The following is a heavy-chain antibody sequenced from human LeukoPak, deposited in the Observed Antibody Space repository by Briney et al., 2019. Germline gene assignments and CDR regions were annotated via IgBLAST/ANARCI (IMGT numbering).Heavy chain of an antibody. V-gene: IGHV3-23*01. J-gene: IGHJ3*02. CDR1: GFTFSSYA. D-gene: IGHD5-18*01. CDR3: AALDTIFYAFDI. CDR2: ISGSGGST. Sequence: PGGSLRLSCAASGFTFSSYAMSWVRQAPGKGLEWVSAISGSGGSTYYADSVKGRFTISRDNSKNTLYLQMNSLRAEDTAVYYCAALDTIFYAFDIWGRGTMVTVSS.